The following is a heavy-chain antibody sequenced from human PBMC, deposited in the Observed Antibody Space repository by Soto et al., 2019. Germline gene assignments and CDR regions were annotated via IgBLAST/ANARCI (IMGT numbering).Heavy chain of an antibody. J-gene: IGHJ3*02. CDR2: IRSKAYGGTT. D-gene: IGHD3-22*01. V-gene: IGHV3-49*03. CDR3: TRDLNYHPQYYYDSDAFDI. CDR1: GFTFGDYA. Sequence: PGGSLRLSCTASGFTFGDYAMSWFRQAPGKGLEWVGFIRSKAYGGTTEYAASVKGRFTISRDDSKSIAYLQMNSLKTEDTAVYYCTRDLNYHPQYYYDSDAFDIWGQGTMVTV.